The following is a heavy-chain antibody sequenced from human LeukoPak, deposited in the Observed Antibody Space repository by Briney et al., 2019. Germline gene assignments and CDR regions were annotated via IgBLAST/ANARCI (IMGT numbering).Heavy chain of an antibody. J-gene: IGHJ6*03. CDR3: ARALKIGRLGYFYYYMDV. D-gene: IGHD4-11*01. Sequence: PSETLSLTCTVSGGSISSFYWNWIRQPPGKGLEWIGYVYYTGSPDCNPSLKSRATTSVDTSRNEFSLKLSSVTTADTAVYYCARALKIGRLGYFYYYMDVWGKGTTVTVSS. CDR2: VYYTGSP. CDR1: GGSISSFY. V-gene: IGHV4-59*01.